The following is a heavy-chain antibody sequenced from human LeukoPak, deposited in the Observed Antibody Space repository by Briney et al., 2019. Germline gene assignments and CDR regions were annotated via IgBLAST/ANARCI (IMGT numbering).Heavy chain of an antibody. V-gene: IGHV1-8*01. Sequence: GASVKVSCKASGYTFTSYDTNWVRQATGQGHEWMGWMNTNSGNTGYAQKFQGRVTMTRNTSISTAYMELSSLRSEDTAVYYCARAPEIDSSGSYTDYWGQGTLVTVSS. CDR1: GYTFTSYD. CDR2: MNTNSGNT. D-gene: IGHD3-22*01. CDR3: ARAPEIDSSGSYTDY. J-gene: IGHJ4*02.